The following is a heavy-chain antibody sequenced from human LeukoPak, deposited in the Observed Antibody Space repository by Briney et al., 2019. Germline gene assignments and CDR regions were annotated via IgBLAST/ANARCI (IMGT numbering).Heavy chain of an antibody. CDR1: GFTFSSYA. Sequence: GGSLRLSCAASGFTFSSYAMRWVRQAPGKGLEWVSAVTGSGGTTYYADSVKGRFTISRDNSKNTLYLQMNSLRAEDTAVYYCAGRGSGSYSHFDYWGQGTLVTVSS. CDR3: AGRGSGSYSHFDY. J-gene: IGHJ4*02. CDR2: VTGSGGTT. V-gene: IGHV3-23*01. D-gene: IGHD3-10*01.